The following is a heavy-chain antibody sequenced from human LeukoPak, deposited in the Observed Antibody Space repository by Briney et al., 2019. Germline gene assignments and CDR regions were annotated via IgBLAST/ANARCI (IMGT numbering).Heavy chain of an antibody. Sequence: PGGSLRLSCAASGFTFSSYAMSWVRQAPGKGLEWVSAMSGSGGSTYYADFVKGRFTISRDNSKSTLYLQMNSLRAEDTAVYYCAKSYIQYYYDTSGYPFDPWGQGTLVTVSS. CDR3: AKSYIQYYYDTSGYPFDP. J-gene: IGHJ5*02. D-gene: IGHD3-22*01. V-gene: IGHV3-23*01. CDR2: MSGSGGST. CDR1: GFTFSSYA.